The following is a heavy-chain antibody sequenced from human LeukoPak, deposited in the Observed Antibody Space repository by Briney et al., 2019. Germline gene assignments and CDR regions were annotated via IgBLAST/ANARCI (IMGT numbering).Heavy chain of an antibody. CDR2: INHSGST. CDR3: AIRYDSSSSWSED. D-gene: IGHD6-13*01. Sequence: PSETLSLTCAVYGVSFSGYYWSWIRQPPGKGLEWNGEINHSGSTNYNPSLKSRVTISVDTSKNQFSLKLSSVTAADTAVYYCAIRYDSSSSWSEDWGQGTMVTVSS. CDR1: GVSFSGYY. J-gene: IGHJ3*01. V-gene: IGHV4-34*01.